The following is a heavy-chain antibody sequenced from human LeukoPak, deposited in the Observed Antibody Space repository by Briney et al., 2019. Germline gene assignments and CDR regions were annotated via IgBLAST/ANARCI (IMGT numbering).Heavy chain of an antibody. CDR2: IRSKTDGGTT. CDR1: GFTFSNAW. J-gene: IGHJ4*02. V-gene: IGHV3-15*01. D-gene: IGHD5-18*01. Sequence: PGGSLRLSCAASGFTFSNAWMSWVRQAPGKGQEWVGRIRSKTDGGTTDYAAPVKGRFTISRDDSKNTLYLQMNSLKTEDTAVYYCTTDQIQLWTHFDYWGQGTLVTVSS. CDR3: TTDQIQLWTHFDY.